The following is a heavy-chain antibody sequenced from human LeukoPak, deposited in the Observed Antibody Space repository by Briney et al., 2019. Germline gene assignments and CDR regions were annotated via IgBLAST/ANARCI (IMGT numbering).Heavy chain of an antibody. CDR2: IYPGDSDT. CDR3: ARRGYSYGLPDYYYYYMDV. J-gene: IGHJ6*03. D-gene: IGHD5-18*01. V-gene: IGHV5-51*01. CDR1: GYSITSYW. Sequence: GESLKISCKGSGYSITSYWIGWVRQMPRKGLEWMGIIYPGDSDTRYSPSFQGQVTISADKSIRTAYLQWSSLKVSDTAMYYCARRGYSYGLPDYYYYYMDVWGKGTTVTVSS.